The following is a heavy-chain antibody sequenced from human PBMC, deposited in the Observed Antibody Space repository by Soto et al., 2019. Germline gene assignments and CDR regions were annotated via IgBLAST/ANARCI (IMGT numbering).Heavy chain of an antibody. D-gene: IGHD2-15*01. CDR1: GFTFSNAW. J-gene: IGHJ4*02. V-gene: IGHV3-15*07. Sequence: GGSLRLSCAASGFTFSNAWMNWVRQAPGKGLEWVGRIKSKTDGGTTDYAAPVKGRFTISRDDSKNTLYLQMNSLKTEDTAVYYCTTDPHCSGGSCYSVGFDYWGQGTLVTVSS. CDR3: TTDPHCSGGSCYSVGFDY. CDR2: IKSKTDGGTT.